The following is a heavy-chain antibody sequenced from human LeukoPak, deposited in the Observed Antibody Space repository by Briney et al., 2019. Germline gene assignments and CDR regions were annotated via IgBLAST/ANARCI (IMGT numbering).Heavy chain of an antibody. CDR1: GGTFSNYA. J-gene: IGHJ4*02. V-gene: IGHV1-69*06. Sequence: GSSVKISCKASGGTFSNYAINWVRQAPGQGLEWMGGITPIFGTANYVHKYKGRVTITPDKSTSTAYMELSRLRSEDTATYYCARASSDDTAMATPFAYWGRGTLVIVSS. CDR3: ARASSDDTAMATPFAY. CDR2: ITPIFGTA. D-gene: IGHD5-18*01.